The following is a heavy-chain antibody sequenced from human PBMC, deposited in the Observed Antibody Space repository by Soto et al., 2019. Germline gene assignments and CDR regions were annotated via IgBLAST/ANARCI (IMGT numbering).Heavy chain of an antibody. CDR1: GGSISSYY. V-gene: IGHV4-59*01. CDR2: IYYSGST. Sequence: SETLSLTCTVSGGSISSYYWSWIRQPPRKGLEWIGYIYYSGSTNYSPSLKSRVTISVDTSKNQFSLKLSSVTAADTAVYYCARGGVAAPENYYYMDVWGKGTTVTVSS. CDR3: ARGGVAAPENYYYMDV. D-gene: IGHD6-13*01. J-gene: IGHJ6*03.